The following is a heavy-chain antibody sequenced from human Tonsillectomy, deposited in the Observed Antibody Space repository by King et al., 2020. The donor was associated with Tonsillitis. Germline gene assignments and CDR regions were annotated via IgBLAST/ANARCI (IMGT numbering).Heavy chain of an antibody. Sequence: QLQESGPGLVKPSQTLSLTCAVSGGSISSGGYSWSWIRPPPGKGLEWIGYIYYSWSTYYNPSLKSRVTISVDTSKHQFSLKLSSVTAADTAVYYCARVGYCSGGSCYDYWGQGTLVTVSS. CDR2: IYYSWST. CDR1: GGSISSGGYS. CDR3: ARVGYCSGGSCYDY. D-gene: IGHD2-15*01. J-gene: IGHJ4*02. V-gene: IGHV4-30-4*07.